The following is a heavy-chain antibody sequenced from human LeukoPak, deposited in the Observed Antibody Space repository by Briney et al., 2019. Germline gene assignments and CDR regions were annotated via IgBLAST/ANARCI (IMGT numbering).Heavy chain of an antibody. CDR3: ARRPLAAAGTRWFDP. CDR1: GGSFSGYY. V-gene: IGHV4-34*01. CDR2: INHSGST. J-gene: IGHJ5*02. D-gene: IGHD6-13*01. Sequence: NPSETLSLTCAVYGGSFSGYYWSWIRQPPGKGLEWIGEINHSGSTNYNPSLKSRVTISVDTSKNQFSLKLSSVTAADTAVYYCARRPLAAAGTRWFDPWGQGTLVTVSS.